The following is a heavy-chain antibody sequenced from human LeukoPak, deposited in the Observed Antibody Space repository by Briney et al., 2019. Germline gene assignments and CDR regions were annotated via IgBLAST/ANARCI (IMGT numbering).Heavy chain of an antibody. Sequence: GGSLRLSCAASGFTVSSNYMSWVRQAPGKGLKWVSVIYSDGTTYYSDPVKGRFTISRHNSKNTLYLQMISLRAEDTAVYYCARGFPVGANGPFDYWGQGTLVTVSS. CDR2: IYSDGTT. CDR3: ARGFPVGANGPFDY. D-gene: IGHD1-26*01. J-gene: IGHJ4*02. V-gene: IGHV3-53*04. CDR1: GFTVSSNY.